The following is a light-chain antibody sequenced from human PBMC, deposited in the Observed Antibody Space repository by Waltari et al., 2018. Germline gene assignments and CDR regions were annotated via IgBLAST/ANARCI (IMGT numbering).Light chain of an antibody. Sequence: EIEMTQSPATLSVSPGERATLSCRASQSVSSNLAWYQQKPGQAPRLLIYGASTRATGIPARFSGSESRTEFTLTISSPQSEDFAVYYCHQYNDWPPAFGQGTKVEIK. CDR2: GAS. CDR3: HQYNDWPPA. CDR1: QSVSSN. V-gene: IGKV3-15*01. J-gene: IGKJ1*01.